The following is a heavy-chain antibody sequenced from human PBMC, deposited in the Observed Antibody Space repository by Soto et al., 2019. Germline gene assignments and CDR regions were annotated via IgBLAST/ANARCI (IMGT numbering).Heavy chain of an antibody. CDR3: ARVRDTYYFFGMDV. J-gene: IGHJ6*01. CDR1: GGSINSATYY. CDR2: IYYSGST. V-gene: IGHV4-31*03. Sequence: QVHLQEAGPGLVKPSQTLSLTFSFSGGSINSATYYCSWIRQHPGKVLECIGYIYYSGSTYYNPSLTSRVTISTYTSKSQFSLLLGSVSAADTAVYYCARVRDTYYFFGMDVW.